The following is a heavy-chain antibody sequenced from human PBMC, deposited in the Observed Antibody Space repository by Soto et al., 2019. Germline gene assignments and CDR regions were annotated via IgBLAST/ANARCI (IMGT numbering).Heavy chain of an antibody. CDR1: GGSISSSSYY. V-gene: IGHV4-39*01. J-gene: IGHJ3*02. Sequence: QLQLQESGPGLVKPSETLSLTCTVSGGSISSSSYYWGWIRQPPGKGLEWIGSIYYSGSTYYNPSLKSRVTISVDTSKNQFSLKLSSVTAADTAVYYCARNGGSWAAFDIWGQGTMVTVSS. CDR2: IYYSGST. CDR3: ARNGGSWAAFDI. D-gene: IGHD2-15*01.